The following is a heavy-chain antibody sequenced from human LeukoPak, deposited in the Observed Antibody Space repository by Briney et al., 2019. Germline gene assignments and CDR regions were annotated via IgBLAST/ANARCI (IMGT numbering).Heavy chain of an antibody. V-gene: IGHV3-21*01. J-gene: IGHJ4*02. D-gene: IGHD3-10*01. CDR2: INNVGSHI. CDR1: GFTFSSSA. Sequence: GGSLRLSCAASGFTFSSSAMNWVRQAPGKGLEWVSSINNVGSHIYYADSVRGRFTISRDNAKNSLYLQMNSLRAEDTAVYYCATDYYYGSGTEGYWGQGTLVTVSS. CDR3: ATDYYYGSGTEGY.